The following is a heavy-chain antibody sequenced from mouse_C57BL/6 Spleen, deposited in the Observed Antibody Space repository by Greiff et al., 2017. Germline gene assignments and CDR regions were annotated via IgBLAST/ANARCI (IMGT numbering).Heavy chain of an antibody. CDR1: GFNIKDYY. J-gene: IGHJ4*01. V-gene: IGHV14-2*01. CDR3: HSNYDPMDY. CDR2: IAPEDGET. Sequence: VQLQQSGAELVKPGASVKLSCTASGFNIKDYYMHWVKQRTEQGLEWIGRIAPEDGETKSAPKFQGKATITEDPSSNPAYLQLSSLTSEDTAVYYCHSNYDPMDYWGQGTSVTVSS.